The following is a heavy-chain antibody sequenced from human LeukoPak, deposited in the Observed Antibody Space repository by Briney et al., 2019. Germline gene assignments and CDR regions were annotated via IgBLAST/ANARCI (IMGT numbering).Heavy chain of an antibody. CDR2: IHYNGNT. V-gene: IGHV4-31*03. J-gene: IGHJ6*02. CDR3: ARKSGTAAGRRGYYYGMDV. CDR1: GGSISSGGYY. D-gene: IGHD6-13*01. Sequence: SETLSLTCTVSGGSISSGGYYWSWIRQHPGKGLEWIGYIHYNGNTYHNPSLKSRVTISVDTSKNQFSLKLSSVTAADTAVYYCARKSGTAAGRRGYYYGMDVWGQGTTVTVSS.